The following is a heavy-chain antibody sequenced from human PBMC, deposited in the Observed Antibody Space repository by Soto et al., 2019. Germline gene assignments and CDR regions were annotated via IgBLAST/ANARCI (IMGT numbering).Heavy chain of an antibody. CDR3: GRDNPGVTDAFDI. D-gene: IGHD2-21*02. J-gene: IGHJ3*02. CDR2: IYYSGST. V-gene: IGHV4-59*01. CDR1: GGSISSYY. Sequence: SETLSLTCTVSGGSISSYYWSWIRQPPGKGLEWIGYIYYSGSTNYNPSLKSRVTISVDTSKNQFSLKLSSVTAADTAVYYCGRDNPGVTDAFDIWGQGTMVTVSS.